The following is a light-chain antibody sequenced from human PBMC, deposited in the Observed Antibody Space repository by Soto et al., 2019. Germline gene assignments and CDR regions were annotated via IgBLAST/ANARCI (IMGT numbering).Light chain of an antibody. J-gene: IGKJ1*01. V-gene: IGKV1D-8*01. CDR1: QSISSY. CDR3: QQYYSFPWT. Sequence: VIWMTQSPSLLSASTGDRVTISCRMSQSISSYLSWYQQKPGKAPDLLIYAASALQSGVPSRFSGSGSGTDFTLTISCLQSEDFATYYCQQYYSFPWTFGQGTKVEIK. CDR2: AAS.